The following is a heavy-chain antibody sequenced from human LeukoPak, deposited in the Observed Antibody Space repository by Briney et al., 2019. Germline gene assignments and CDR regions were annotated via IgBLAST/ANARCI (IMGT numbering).Heavy chain of an antibody. CDR2: IYYSGST. J-gene: IGHJ6*02. D-gene: IGHD5-18*01. CDR1: GGSISSSSYY. CDR3: ARGLGRGYSYGYYYYGMDV. Sequence: PSETLSLTCTVSGGSISSSSYYWGWIRQPPGKGLEWIGSIYYSGSTYYNPSLKSRVTISVDTSKNQFSLKLSSVTAADTAVYYCARGLGRGYSYGYYYYGMDVWGQGTTVTVSS. V-gene: IGHV4-39*07.